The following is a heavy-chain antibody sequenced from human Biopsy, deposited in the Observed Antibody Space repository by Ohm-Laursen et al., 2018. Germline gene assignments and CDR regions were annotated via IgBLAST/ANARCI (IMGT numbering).Heavy chain of an antibody. CDR2: INPHSGTT. J-gene: IGHJ1*01. D-gene: IGHD2-15*01. V-gene: IGHV1-2*02. Sequence: VASVKVSCNSSGVTFDTYAFGWVRQVPGQGLEWMGWINPHSGTTKFAQDFQGRVTMTRDTSITTAYMELRRLRSDDTAVYYCAKGQDLRGGAEYFQHWGQGALVTVSS. CDR3: AKGQDLRGGAEYFQH. CDR1: GVTFDTYA.